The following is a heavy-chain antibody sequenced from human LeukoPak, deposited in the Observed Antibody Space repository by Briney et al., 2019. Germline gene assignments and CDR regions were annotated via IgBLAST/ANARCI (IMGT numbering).Heavy chain of an antibody. J-gene: IGHJ4*02. Sequence: ASVKASCKASGYTFTGYYMHWVRQAPGQGLEWMGWINPNSGGTNYAQKFQGRVTMTRDTSISTAYMELSRLRSDDTAVYYCASNSGYYGSGNELGYWGQGTLVTVSS. CDR2: INPNSGGT. D-gene: IGHD3-10*01. CDR3: ASNSGYYGSGNELGY. CDR1: GYTFTGYY. V-gene: IGHV1-2*02.